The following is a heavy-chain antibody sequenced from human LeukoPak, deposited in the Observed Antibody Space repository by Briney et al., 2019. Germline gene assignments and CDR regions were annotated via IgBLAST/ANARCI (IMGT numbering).Heavy chain of an antibody. CDR2: IIPILGIA. J-gene: IGHJ4*02. Sequence: SVKVSCKASGGTFSSYAISWVRQAPGQGLEWMGRIIPILGIANYAQKFQGRVTITADKSTSTAYMELSSLRSEDTAVYYCAREDCDFWSGQALTTPDWGQGTLVTVSS. CDR1: GGTFSSYA. D-gene: IGHD3-3*01. CDR3: AREDCDFWSGQALTTPD. V-gene: IGHV1-69*04.